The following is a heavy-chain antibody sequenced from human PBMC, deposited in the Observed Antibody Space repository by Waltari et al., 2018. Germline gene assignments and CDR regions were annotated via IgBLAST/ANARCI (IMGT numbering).Heavy chain of an antibody. CDR3: VGIVNVEFDAFDL. V-gene: IGHV3-21*01. CDR1: GFTFRSYS. CDR2: ISSSSSYI. D-gene: IGHD1-26*01. Sequence: EVQLVESGGGLVRPGGSLRLPCAASGFTFRSYSMNWVRQAPGKGLEWVSSISSSSSYIYYADSVKGRFTISRDNAKNSLYLQMNDLRAEDTAMYYCVGIVNVEFDAFDLWGQGTMVTVSS. J-gene: IGHJ3*01.